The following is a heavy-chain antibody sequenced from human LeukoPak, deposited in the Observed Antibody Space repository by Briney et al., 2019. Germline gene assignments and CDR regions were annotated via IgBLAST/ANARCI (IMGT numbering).Heavy chain of an antibody. J-gene: IGHJ5*02. CDR2: IYYSGST. D-gene: IGHD1-26*01. V-gene: IGHV4-39*01. CDR1: GGSISSSGYY. CDR3: ARHEYSGSYYGLSWFDP. Sequence: SETLSLTCTVSGGSISSSGYYWGWIRQPPGKGLEWIASIYYSGSTYYNPSLKSRVTISVDTSKNQLSLKLGSLTAADTAVYYCARHEYSGSYYGLSWFDPWGQGALVTVSS.